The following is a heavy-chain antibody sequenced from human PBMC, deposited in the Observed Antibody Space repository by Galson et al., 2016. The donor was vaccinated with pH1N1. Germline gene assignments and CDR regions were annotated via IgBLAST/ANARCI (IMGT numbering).Heavy chain of an antibody. D-gene: IGHD5-12*01. J-gene: IGHJ4*01. V-gene: IGHV1-69*13. CDR3: ARDRGYTSFRSLGFDY. CDR1: GVTFSSYA. Sequence: SVKVSCKAPGVTFSSYAINWVRQAPGQGLEWVGGISPMFRTTNHAQNFQGRLTITADASTTTAYMEVKSLRSEESAVYYCARDRGYTSFRSLGFDYWGHGTLVTVSS. CDR2: ISPMFRTT.